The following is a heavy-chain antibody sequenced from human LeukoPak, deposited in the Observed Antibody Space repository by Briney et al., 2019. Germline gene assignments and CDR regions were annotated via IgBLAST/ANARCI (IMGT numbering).Heavy chain of an antibody. J-gene: IGHJ6*03. CDR3: ARADYYFFMDV. CDR2: IRFDATIK. D-gene: IGHD6-19*01. V-gene: IGHV3-30*02. Sequence: GGSLRLSCAASGFRFSDYGIHWVRQAPGKGLEWVAFIRFDATIKYYTDSVKGRFTISRDNSKNTVYFQMNSLRPEDTAVYYCARADYYFFMDVWGRGTTVTVSS. CDR1: GFRFSDYG.